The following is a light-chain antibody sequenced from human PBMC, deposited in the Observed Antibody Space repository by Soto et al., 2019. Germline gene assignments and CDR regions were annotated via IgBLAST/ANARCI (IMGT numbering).Light chain of an antibody. V-gene: IGLV2-14*01. J-gene: IGLJ3*02. CDR3: SSYTGSDVGV. CDR2: EVS. CDR1: SSDVGGYNY. Sequence: QSALTQPAAVSGSPGQSVTIPCPGTSSDVGGYNYVSWYQKPPGKAPKLMISEVSNRPSGVSNRFSASKSGNTVSLTISGLQAEDEADYYCSSYTGSDVGVFGGGTKLTVL.